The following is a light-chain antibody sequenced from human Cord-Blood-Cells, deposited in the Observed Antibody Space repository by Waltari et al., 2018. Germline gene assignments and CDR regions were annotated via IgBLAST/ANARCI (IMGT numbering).Light chain of an antibody. CDR1: QSVSSN. V-gene: IGKV3-15*01. CDR2: GAS. J-gene: IGKJ2*01. CDR3: QQYNNWPPYT. Sequence: EIVMTQSPATLSVSPGERATLSCRASQSVSSNLAWYQQKPGQAPRLLIYGASTRATGIPARFRGSGSGTEFTLTISSLQSEDFAVYYCQQYNNWPPYTCGQGTKLESK.